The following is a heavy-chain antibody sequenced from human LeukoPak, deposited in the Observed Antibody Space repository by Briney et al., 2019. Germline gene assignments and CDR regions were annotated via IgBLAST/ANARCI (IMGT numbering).Heavy chain of an antibody. D-gene: IGHD3-16*01. Sequence: SGGSLRFSCAASGFTFSSYSMNWVRQAPGKGLEWVSSISSDSNYIYYADSLKGRFTISRDNAKNSLYLQMISLRAEDTAVYYCARVAFGLYVMDVWGQGTTVTVSS. V-gene: IGHV3-21*01. CDR3: ARVAFGLYVMDV. J-gene: IGHJ6*02. CDR2: ISSDSNYI. CDR1: GFTFSSYS.